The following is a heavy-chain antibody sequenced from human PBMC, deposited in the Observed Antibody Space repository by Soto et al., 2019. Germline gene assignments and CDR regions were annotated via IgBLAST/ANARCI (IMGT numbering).Heavy chain of an antibody. Sequence: PSETLSLTCTVSGGSISSYYWSWIRQTPGKGLEWIGYIYYSGSTNYNPSLKSRVTISVDTSKNQFSLKLSSVTAADTAVYYCGRVRYSSGWYLWGQGTLVTVSS. J-gene: IGHJ5*02. CDR1: GGSISSYY. CDR3: GRVRYSSGWYL. D-gene: IGHD6-19*01. CDR2: IYYSGST. V-gene: IGHV4-59*01.